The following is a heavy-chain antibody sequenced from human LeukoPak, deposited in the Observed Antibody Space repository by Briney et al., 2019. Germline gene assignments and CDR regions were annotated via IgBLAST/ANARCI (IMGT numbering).Heavy chain of an antibody. V-gene: IGHV4-4*02. D-gene: IGHD4-23*01. Sequence: PSGTLSLTCAVSGGSISSSDWWNWVRQPPGKGLEWIGEISHSGSANYNPSLKSRVTMSVDESKNQFSLRLTSVTAADAAVYYCARDHNEGNTWYFDYWGQGALVSVSS. CDR3: ARDHNEGNTWYFDY. CDR2: ISHSGSA. J-gene: IGHJ4*02. CDR1: GGSISSSDW.